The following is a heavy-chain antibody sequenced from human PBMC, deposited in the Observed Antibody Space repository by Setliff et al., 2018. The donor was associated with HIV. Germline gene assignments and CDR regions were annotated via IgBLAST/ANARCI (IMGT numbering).Heavy chain of an antibody. Sequence: ASVKVSCKPSGQSFTNYDIHWLRRASGQGLEWMGWMNPKSGVSGSALKFHDRVTMTRDTSTLTLYMGLSSLTSEDTAVYYCARAKAVGGVIITGGLDVWGQGTTVTVSS. CDR1: GQSFTNYD. V-gene: IGHV1-8*01. J-gene: IGHJ6*02. D-gene: IGHD3-16*02. CDR2: MNPKSGVS. CDR3: ARAKAVGGVIITGGLDV.